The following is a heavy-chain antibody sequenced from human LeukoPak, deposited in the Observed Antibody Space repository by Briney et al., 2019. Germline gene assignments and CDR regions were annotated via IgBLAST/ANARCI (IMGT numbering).Heavy chain of an antibody. CDR1: GFTFSDYY. CDR2: ISSSGSTI. J-gene: IGHJ3*02. Sequence: GGSLRLSCAASGFTFSDYYMSWIRQAPGKGLEWVSYISSSGSTIYYADSVKGRFTISRDNAKNSLYLQMNSLRAEDTAVYYCARAGLWDFSDTSGYHNAAFDIWGQGTMVTVSS. D-gene: IGHD3-22*01. V-gene: IGHV3-11*01. CDR3: ARAGLWDFSDTSGYHNAAFDI.